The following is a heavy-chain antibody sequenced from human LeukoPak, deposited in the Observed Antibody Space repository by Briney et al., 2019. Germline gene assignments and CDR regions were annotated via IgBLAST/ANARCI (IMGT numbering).Heavy chain of an antibody. J-gene: IGHJ3*02. V-gene: IGHV5-51*01. CDR2: IYPGDSDS. Sequence: GESLKISCKGSGYIFTTYWIGWVRQMPAKGPEWMGFIYPGDSDSSYSPSFQGQVTISADKSISTAYLQWSSLKASDTAMYYCATSSSDALHIWGQGTMVTVSS. CDR3: ATSSSDALHI. CDR1: GYIFTTYW. D-gene: IGHD6-6*01.